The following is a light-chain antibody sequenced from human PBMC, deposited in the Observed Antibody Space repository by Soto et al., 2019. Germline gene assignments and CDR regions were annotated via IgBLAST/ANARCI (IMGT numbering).Light chain of an antibody. CDR1: SSDVGGYNY. V-gene: IGLV2-8*01. Sequence: QSVLTQPPSASGSPGQSVTISCTGSSSDVGGYNYVSWYQQHPGKAPKIMIYEVTKRPSGVPNRFSGSKSGNTASLTVSGLQTEDGADYYCSSYAGSNTFVVFGGGTKLTVL. CDR2: EVT. J-gene: IGLJ3*02. CDR3: SSYAGSNTFVV.